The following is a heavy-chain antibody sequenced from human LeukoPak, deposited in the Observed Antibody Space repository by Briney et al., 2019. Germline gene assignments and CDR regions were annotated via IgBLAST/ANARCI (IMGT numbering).Heavy chain of an antibody. V-gene: IGHV3-7*01. Sequence: GGSLRLSCAASGFIFTNYLMSWVRQAPGKGLEWVASIKHDGSEKYYVDSVRGRFTISRDNTMNSLYLQMSSLRAEDTAVYYCATDRGWRTSGYYLYYFEYWGQGTLVTYSS. D-gene: IGHD3-3*01. CDR1: GFIFTNYL. CDR3: ATDRGWRTSGYYLYYFEY. J-gene: IGHJ4*02. CDR2: IKHDGSEK.